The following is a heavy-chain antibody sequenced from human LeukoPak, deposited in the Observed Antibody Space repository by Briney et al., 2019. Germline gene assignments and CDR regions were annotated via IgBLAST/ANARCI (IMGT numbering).Heavy chain of an antibody. CDR3: AKAKGYYYDSSGYSPFDY. V-gene: IGHV3-9*01. CDR2: ISWNSGSI. J-gene: IGHJ4*02. D-gene: IGHD3-22*01. Sequence: GRSLRLSCAASGFTFDDYAMHWVRHAPGKGLEWVSGISWNSGSIGYADSVKGRFTISRDNAKNSLYLQMNSLRAEDTALYYCAKAKGYYYDSSGYSPFDYWGQGTLVTVSS. CDR1: GFTFDDYA.